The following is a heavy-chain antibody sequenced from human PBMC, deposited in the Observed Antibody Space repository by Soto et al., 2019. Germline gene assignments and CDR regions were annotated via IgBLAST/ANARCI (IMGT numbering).Heavy chain of an antibody. CDR3: AREKTAMATADY. CDR2: ITSSGSTI. CDR1: GFTFSDYY. V-gene: IGHV3-11*01. J-gene: IGHJ4*02. Sequence: GGSLRLSCAASGFTFSDYYMSWIRQAPGKGLEWVSYITSSGSTIYYADSVKGRFTISRDNAKNSLYLQMNSLRAEDTAVYYCAREKTAMATADYWGQGTLVTVSS. D-gene: IGHD5-18*01.